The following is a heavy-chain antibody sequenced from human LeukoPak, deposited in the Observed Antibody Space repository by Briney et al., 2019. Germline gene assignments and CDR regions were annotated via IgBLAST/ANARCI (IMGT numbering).Heavy chain of an antibody. CDR1: GFTLRAYD. Sequence: GGSLRLSCAASGFTLRAYDLIWVRQAPGKGLDWVSIINGGGDIMMYEDSVKGRITISRDNSKNTFYLQMNSLRVEATAVYYCAMRDRGYGLDIWGQGTMVTVSS. J-gene: IGHJ3*02. CDR3: AMRDRGYGLDI. CDR2: INGGGDIM. D-gene: IGHD3-10*01. V-gene: IGHV3-23*01.